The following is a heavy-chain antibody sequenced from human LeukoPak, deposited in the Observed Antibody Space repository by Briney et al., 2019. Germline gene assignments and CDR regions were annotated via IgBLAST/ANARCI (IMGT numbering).Heavy chain of an antibody. CDR3: ATVTTPFTRHFDWLLY. D-gene: IGHD3-9*01. CDR1: GFTFSSYV. V-gene: IGHV3-30*03. CDR2: ISYDGSNK. Sequence: GRSLRLSCASSGFTFSSYVMHWVRQAPGKGLEWVAFISYDGSNKYYADSVKGRFTISRDNSKNTLYLQMNSLRVEDTAVYYCATVTTPFTRHFDWLLYWGQGTLVTVSS. J-gene: IGHJ4*02.